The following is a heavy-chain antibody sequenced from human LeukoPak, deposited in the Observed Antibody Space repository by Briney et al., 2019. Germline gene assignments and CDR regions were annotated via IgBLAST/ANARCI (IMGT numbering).Heavy chain of an antibody. D-gene: IGHD6-13*01. CDR1: GYTFTCYY. CDR3: ARDLAADLDY. V-gene: IGHV1-2*02. J-gene: IGHJ4*02. Sequence: ASVKVSCKASGYTFTCYYMHWVRQVLGQGLEWMGWINPNSGVTKYAQMFQGRVTMTRDTSINTAYMELSRLRSDDTAIYYCARDLAADLDYWGQGTLVTVSS. CDR2: INPNSGVT.